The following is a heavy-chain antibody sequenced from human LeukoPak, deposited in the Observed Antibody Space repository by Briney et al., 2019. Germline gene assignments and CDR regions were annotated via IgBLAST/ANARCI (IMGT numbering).Heavy chain of an antibody. J-gene: IGHJ4*02. Sequence: GGSLRLSCAASGFTFSSYAISWVRQAPGKGLEWVSAISGSGGSTYYADSVKGRFTISRDNSKNTLYLQMNSLRAEDTAVYYCARDRWTDLGYFDYWGQGTLVTVSS. D-gene: IGHD3/OR15-3a*01. CDR1: GFTFSSYA. V-gene: IGHV3-23*01. CDR3: ARDRWTDLGYFDY. CDR2: ISGSGGST.